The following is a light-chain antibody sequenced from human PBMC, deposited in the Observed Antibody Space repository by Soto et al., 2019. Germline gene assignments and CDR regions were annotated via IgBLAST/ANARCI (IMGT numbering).Light chain of an antibody. CDR1: SSNIGAGYD. V-gene: IGLV1-40*01. CDR3: QSYDSSLSGWV. Sequence: QPVLTQPPSVSGAPGQRVTISCTGSSSNIGAGYDVHGYQQLPGTAPKLLIYGNSNRPSGVPDRFSGSKSGTSASLAITGLQAEHEAHYYCQSYDSSLSGWVFGGGTKLTVL. J-gene: IGLJ3*02. CDR2: GNS.